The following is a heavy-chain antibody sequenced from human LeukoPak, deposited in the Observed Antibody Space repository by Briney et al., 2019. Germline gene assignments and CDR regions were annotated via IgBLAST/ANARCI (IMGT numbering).Heavy chain of an antibody. Sequence: SETLSLTCTVSGGSISSSSYYWGWIRQPPGKGLEWIGSIYYSGSTYYNPSLKSRVTISVDTSKNQFSLKLSSVTAADTTVYYCARERSGSEIFARSFDIWGQGTMVTVSS. V-gene: IGHV4-39*07. CDR2: IYYSGST. D-gene: IGHD3-3*01. CDR3: ARERSGSEIFARSFDI. CDR1: GGSISSSSYY. J-gene: IGHJ3*02.